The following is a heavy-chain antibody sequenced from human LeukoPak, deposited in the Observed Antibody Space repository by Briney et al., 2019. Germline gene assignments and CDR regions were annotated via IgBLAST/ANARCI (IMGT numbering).Heavy chain of an antibody. J-gene: IGHJ6*02. V-gene: IGHV1-18*01. CDR3: ASGDTAMVTPTYYYYYYGMDV. CDR2: ISAYNGNT. Sequence: ASVKVSCKASGYTFTSYGISWVRQAPGQGLEWMGWISAYNGNTNYAQKLQGRVTMTTDTSTRTAYMELRSLRSDDTAVYYCASGDTAMVTPTYYYYYYGMDVWGQGTTGTVSS. CDR1: GYTFTSYG. D-gene: IGHD5-18*01.